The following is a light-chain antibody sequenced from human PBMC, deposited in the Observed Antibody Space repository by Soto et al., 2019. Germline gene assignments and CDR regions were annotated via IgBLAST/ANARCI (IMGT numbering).Light chain of an antibody. Sequence: DIQMTQSLSTLSATVGDRVTITCRASQSISSWLAWYQQKPGKAPKLLIYKASSLESGVPSRFSGSGSGTEFTLTISSLQPHDFATYYCQQYNSYSRTFGGGTKVDIK. J-gene: IGKJ4*01. V-gene: IGKV1-5*03. CDR3: QQYNSYSRT. CDR1: QSISSW. CDR2: KAS.